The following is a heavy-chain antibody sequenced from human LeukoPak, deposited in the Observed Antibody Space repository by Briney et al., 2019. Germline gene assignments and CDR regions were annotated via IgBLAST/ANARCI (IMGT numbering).Heavy chain of an antibody. CDR1: GGTFSRYA. J-gene: IGHJ4*02. D-gene: IGHD1-26*01. Sequence: SVKVSCKASGGTFSRYAISWVRQAPGQGLEWMGGYIPMFGTANYAQNFQNRVTISADESTSTFSMEVSSLRPEDTAVYFCAGASSKWELSFWGQGTLVTVSS. V-gene: IGHV1-69*01. CDR3: AGASSKWELSF. CDR2: YIPMFGTA.